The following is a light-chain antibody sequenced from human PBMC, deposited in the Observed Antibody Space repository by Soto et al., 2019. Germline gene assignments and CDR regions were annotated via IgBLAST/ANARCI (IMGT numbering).Light chain of an antibody. Sequence: QSALTQPPSASGSPGQSVTISCTGTSSDVGGYNYVSWYQQHPGNAPKLMIYEVSKRPSGVPDRFSGYKSGNTASLTVSGLQAEDEADYYCSSYAGSNTHVVFGGGTKLTVL. CDR2: EVS. CDR1: SSDVGGYNY. V-gene: IGLV2-8*01. J-gene: IGLJ2*01. CDR3: SSYAGSNTHVV.